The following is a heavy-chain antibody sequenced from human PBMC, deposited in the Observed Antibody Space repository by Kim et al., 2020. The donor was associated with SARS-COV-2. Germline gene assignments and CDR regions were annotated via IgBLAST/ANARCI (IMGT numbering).Heavy chain of an antibody. J-gene: IGHJ3*02. CDR1: GFTFSSYS. V-gene: IGHV3-21*01. CDR2: ISSSSSYI. Sequence: GGSLRLSCAASGFTFSSYSMNWVRQAPGKGLEWVSSISSSSSYIYYADSVKGRFTISRDNAKNSLYLQMYSLRAEDTAVYYCARDRDGHDAFDIWGQGTMVTVSS. CDR3: ARDRDGHDAFDI.